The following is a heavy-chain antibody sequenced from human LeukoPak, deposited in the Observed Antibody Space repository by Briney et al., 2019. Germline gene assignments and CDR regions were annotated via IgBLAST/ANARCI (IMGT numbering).Heavy chain of an antibody. J-gene: IGHJ4*02. CDR3: ARGWYSSGWYYFDY. CDR1: GYTFTSYD. Sequence: ASXXVSCKASGYTFTSYDINWVRQATGQGLEWMGWMNPNSGNTGYAQKFQGRVTMTRNTSISTAYMELSSLRSEDTAVYYCARGWYSSGWYYFDYWGQGTLVTVSS. V-gene: IGHV1-8*01. D-gene: IGHD6-19*01. CDR2: MNPNSGNT.